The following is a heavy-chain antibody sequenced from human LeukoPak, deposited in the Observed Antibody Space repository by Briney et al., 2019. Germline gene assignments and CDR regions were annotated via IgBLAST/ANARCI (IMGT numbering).Heavy chain of an antibody. J-gene: IGHJ4*02. D-gene: IGHD1-26*01. Sequence: PGGSLRLSCAASGFTFSSYAMSWVRQAPGKGLEWVSAISGSGGSTYYADSVKGRFTISRDNSKNTLYLQMNSLRAEDTAVYYCAKPLSIVGAGGDFDYWGQGTLVTVSS. V-gene: IGHV3-23*01. CDR3: AKPLSIVGAGGDFDY. CDR2: ISGSGGST. CDR1: GFTFSSYA.